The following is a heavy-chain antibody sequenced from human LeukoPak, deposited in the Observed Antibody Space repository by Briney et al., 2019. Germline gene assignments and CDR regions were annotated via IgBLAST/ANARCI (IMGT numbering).Heavy chain of an antibody. J-gene: IGHJ3*02. V-gene: IGHV1-24*01. D-gene: IGHD2-15*01. CDR3: ATTIVVVVAATRTDAFDI. Sequence: ASVKVSCKVSGYTLTELSMHWVRQVPGKGLEWMGGFDPEDGETIYAQKFQGRVTMTEDTSTDTAYMELSSLRSEDTAVYYCATTIVVVVAATRTDAFDIWGQGTMVTVSS. CDR1: GYTLTELS. CDR2: FDPEDGET.